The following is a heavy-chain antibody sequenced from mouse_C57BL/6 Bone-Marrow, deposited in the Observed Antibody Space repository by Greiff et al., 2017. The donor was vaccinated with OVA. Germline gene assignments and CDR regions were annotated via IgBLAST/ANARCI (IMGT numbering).Heavy chain of an antibody. Sequence: EVKVEESGPGLVKPSQSLSLTCSVTGYSITSGYYWNWIRQFPGNKLEWMGYISYDGSNNYNPSLKNRISITRDTSKNQFFLKLNSVTTEDTATYYCARGDYGSFAMDYWGQGTSVTVSS. J-gene: IGHJ4*01. CDR3: ARGDYGSFAMDY. CDR1: GYSITSGYY. V-gene: IGHV3-6*01. D-gene: IGHD1-1*01. CDR2: ISYDGSN.